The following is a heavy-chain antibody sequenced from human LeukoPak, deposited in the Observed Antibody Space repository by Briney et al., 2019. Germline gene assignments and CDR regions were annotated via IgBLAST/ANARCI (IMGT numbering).Heavy chain of an antibody. CDR2: ISSGSSTI. V-gene: IGHV3-48*01. Sequence: PGGSLRLSCAASGFTFSSYSMNWVRQAPGKGLEWVSYISSGSSTIYYADSVKGRFTISRDNAKNSLYLQTNSLRAEDTAVYYCAKDADYYGSGRGAFDIWGQGTMVTVSS. J-gene: IGHJ3*02. CDR1: GFTFSSYS. D-gene: IGHD3-10*01. CDR3: AKDADYYGSGRGAFDI.